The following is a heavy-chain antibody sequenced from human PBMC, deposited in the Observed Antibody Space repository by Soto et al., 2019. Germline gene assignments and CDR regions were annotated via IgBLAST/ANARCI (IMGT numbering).Heavy chain of an antibody. D-gene: IGHD6-6*01. Sequence: GGSLRLSCAASGFTFSSYSMHWVRQAPGKGLEWVAVISYDGIHEYYADSVKGRFTISRDNSKNTLYLQIHSLRPEDTAVYYCARVYSSLDYGIDFWGQGTLVTVSS. CDR2: ISYDGIHE. V-gene: IGHV3-30-3*01. J-gene: IGHJ4*02. CDR1: GFTFSSYS. CDR3: ARVYSSLDYGIDF.